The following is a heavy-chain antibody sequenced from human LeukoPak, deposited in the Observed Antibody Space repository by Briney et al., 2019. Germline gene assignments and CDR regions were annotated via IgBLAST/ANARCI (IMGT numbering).Heavy chain of an antibody. V-gene: IGHV3-53*01. CDR1: GFTVSTNY. D-gene: IGHD5/OR15-5a*01. CDR2: IYKAGDP. CDR3: ARGSLYDSQVFNS. Sequence: GGSLRRSCAASGFTVSTNYMTWVRQAPGKGLEWVSVIYKAGDPYNADSVKGRFSISRDNRKNMLYLQMNSLRAEDTAVYYCARGSLYDSQVFNSWGQGTLVTVSS. J-gene: IGHJ4*02.